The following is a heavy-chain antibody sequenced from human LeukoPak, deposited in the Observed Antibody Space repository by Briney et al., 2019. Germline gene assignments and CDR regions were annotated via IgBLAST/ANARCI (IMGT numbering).Heavy chain of an antibody. CDR3: ARDQYLDY. CDR2: ISRGGSSI. J-gene: IGHJ4*02. CDR1: GFSFSDYY. V-gene: IGHV3-11*01. Sequence: GGSLRLSCAASGFSFSDYYMSWIRQAPGKGLEWVSSISRGGSSIYYADSVKGRFTISRDNAKNSLDLQMNSLRAEDTAVYYCARDQYLDYWGQETLVTVSS.